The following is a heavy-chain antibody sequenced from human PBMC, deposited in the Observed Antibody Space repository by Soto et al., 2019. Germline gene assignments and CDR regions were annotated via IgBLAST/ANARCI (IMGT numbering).Heavy chain of an antibody. Sequence: SLRLSCAASGFTFDDYAMHWVRQAPGKGLEWVSGISWNSGSIGYADSVKGRFTISRDNAKNSLYLQMNSLRAEDTALYYCAKDLKPHYYYRMDVWGQGTTVTVSS. CDR3: AKDLKPHYYYRMDV. CDR2: ISWNSGSI. V-gene: IGHV3-9*01. CDR1: GFTFDDYA. J-gene: IGHJ6*02.